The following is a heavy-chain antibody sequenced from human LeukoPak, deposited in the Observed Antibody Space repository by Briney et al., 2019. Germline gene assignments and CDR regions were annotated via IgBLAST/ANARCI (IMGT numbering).Heavy chain of an antibody. D-gene: IGHD3-22*01. J-gene: IGHJ4*02. Sequence: PGGSLRLSCAASGFPFSSYAMSWVRQAPGKGLEWVSVISGSGGGTYYADSVKGRFTISRDNAKNSLYLQMNSLRAEDTAVYYCARDGLNYYDSSGYHPPSDYWGQGTLVTVSS. CDR2: ISGSGGGT. CDR1: GFPFSSYA. CDR3: ARDGLNYYDSSGYHPPSDY. V-gene: IGHV3-23*01.